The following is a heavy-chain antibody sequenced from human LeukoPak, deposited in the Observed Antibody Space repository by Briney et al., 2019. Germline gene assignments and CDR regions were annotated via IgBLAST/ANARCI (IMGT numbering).Heavy chain of an antibody. CDR3: AISGGDYYYYSMDV. V-gene: IGHV1-24*01. CDR1: GYTLTELS. J-gene: IGHJ6*03. Sequence: ASVKVSCKVSGYTLTELSMHWVRQAPGKGLEWMGGFDPEDGETIYAQKFQGRVTITADESTSTAYMELSSLRSEDTGLYYCAISGGDYYYYSMDVWGKGTSVTISS. D-gene: IGHD3-10*01. CDR2: FDPEDGET.